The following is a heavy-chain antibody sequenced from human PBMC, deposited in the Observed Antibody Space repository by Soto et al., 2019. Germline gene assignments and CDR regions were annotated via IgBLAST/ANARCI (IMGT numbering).Heavy chain of an antibody. J-gene: IGHJ3*02. CDR1: GYTFTSYY. V-gene: IGHV1-46*01. Sequence: ASVKVSCKASGYTFTSYYMHWVRQAPGQGLEWMGIINPSGGSTSYAQKFQGRVTMTRDTSTSTVYMELSSLRSEDTAVYYCARASPYYDSSGYPHGDAFDIWGQGTMVTGSS. CDR3: ARASPYYDSSGYPHGDAFDI. CDR2: INPSGGST. D-gene: IGHD3-22*01.